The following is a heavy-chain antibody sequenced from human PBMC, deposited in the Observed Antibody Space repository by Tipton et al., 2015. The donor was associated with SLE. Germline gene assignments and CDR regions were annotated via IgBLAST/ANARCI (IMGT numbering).Heavy chain of an antibody. D-gene: IGHD3-22*01. CDR1: GASVSTYY. Sequence: TLSLTCTVSGASVSTYYWNWVRQPPGKGLEWIGHVYDIDFTNYNPSLKSRVTISLDPSKNQFSLRLNSVTAADTAIYYCARGAGYSGTSGYSFDHWGQGALVTVSS. J-gene: IGHJ4*02. CDR3: ARGAGYSGTSGYSFDH. V-gene: IGHV4-59*02. CDR2: VYDIDFT.